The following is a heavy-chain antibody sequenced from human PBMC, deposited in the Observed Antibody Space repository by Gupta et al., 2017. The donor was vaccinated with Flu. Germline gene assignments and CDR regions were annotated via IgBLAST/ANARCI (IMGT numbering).Heavy chain of an antibody. CDR3: ARDELSRLGDCSSTSCYLADGWFDP. Sequence: QVEPVQSGAEANKPRSSVNLSGKASRRTFRSYPISWVRQAPGQVLELMGGIIPIFGTADYAQKFQGRVTITADESTSTAYMELSSLRSEDTAVYYCARDELSRLGDCSSTSCYLADGWFDPWGQGTLVTVSS. J-gene: IGHJ5*02. CDR2: IIPIFGTA. V-gene: IGHV1-69*01. CDR1: RRTFRSYP. D-gene: IGHD2-2*01.